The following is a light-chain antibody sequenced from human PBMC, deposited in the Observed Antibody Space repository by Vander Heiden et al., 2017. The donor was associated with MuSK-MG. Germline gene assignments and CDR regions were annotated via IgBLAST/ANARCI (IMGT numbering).Light chain of an antibody. J-gene: IGKJ3*01. V-gene: IGKV3-11*01. Sequence: EIVLTQSPATLSLSPGDRATLSCRASQSVSSNLAWYQQRRGQAPRLLIYDVSKRASGISAFTLTISSLEPEDFAVYYCQQRSNWPRLFTFGPGTEVDIK. CDR3: QQRSNWPRLFT. CDR1: QSVSSN. CDR2: DVS.